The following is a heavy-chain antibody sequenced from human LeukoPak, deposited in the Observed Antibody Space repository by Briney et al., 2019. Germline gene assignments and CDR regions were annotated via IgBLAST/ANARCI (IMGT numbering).Heavy chain of an antibody. D-gene: IGHD3-10*01. V-gene: IGHV4-59*12. CDR1: GGSISSYY. CDR2: IYYSGST. CDR3: ARERGDAFDI. Sequence: SETLSLTCTVSGGSISSYYWSWIRQPPGKGLEWIGYIYYSGSTNYNPSLKSRVTISVDTSKNEFSLKLSSVTAADTAVYYCARERGDAFDIWGQGTMVTVSS. J-gene: IGHJ3*02.